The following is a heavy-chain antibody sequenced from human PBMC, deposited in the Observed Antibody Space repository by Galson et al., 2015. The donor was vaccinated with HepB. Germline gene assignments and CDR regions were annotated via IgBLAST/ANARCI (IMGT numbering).Heavy chain of an antibody. D-gene: IGHD3-10*01. CDR1: GFTFSSYA. CDR2: ISGSGGST. V-gene: IGHV3-23*01. Sequence: SLRLSCAASGFTFSSYAMSWVRQAPGKGLEWVPAISGSGGSTYYADSVKGRFTISRDNSKNTLYLQMNSLRAEDTAVYYCAKPPGDTMVRGGFDYWGQGTLVTVSS. J-gene: IGHJ4*02. CDR3: AKPPGDTMVRGGFDY.